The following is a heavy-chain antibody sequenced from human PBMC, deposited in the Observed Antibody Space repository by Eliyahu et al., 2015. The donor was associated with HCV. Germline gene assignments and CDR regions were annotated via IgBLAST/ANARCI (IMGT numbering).Heavy chain of an antibody. J-gene: IGHJ3*02. CDR1: GGSISSGXYX. V-gene: IGHV4-31*03. D-gene: IGHD3-22*01. CDR3: AREPRSDYYDSSGYYYIIDAFDI. CDR2: IYYSGST. Sequence: QVQLQESGPGLVKPSQTLSLTCTVSGGSISSGXYXWSWXRQHPGKGLEWIGYIYYSGSTYYNPSLKSRVTISVDTSKNQFSLKLSSVTAADTAVYYCAREPRSDYYDSSGYYYIIDAFDIWGQGTMVTVSS.